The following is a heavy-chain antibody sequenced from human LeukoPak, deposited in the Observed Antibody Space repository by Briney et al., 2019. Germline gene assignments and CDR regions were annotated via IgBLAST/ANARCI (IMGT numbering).Heavy chain of an antibody. D-gene: IGHD3-22*01. V-gene: IGHV4-34*01. CDR1: GGSFSGYY. CDR2: INHSGST. Sequence: SETLYLTCAVYGGSFSGYYWSWIRQPPGEGLEWIGEINHSGSTNYNPSLKSRVTISVDTSKNQFSLKLSSVTAADTAVYYCARPYYYDSSSEDAFDIWGQGTMVTVSS. J-gene: IGHJ3*02. CDR3: ARPYYYDSSSEDAFDI.